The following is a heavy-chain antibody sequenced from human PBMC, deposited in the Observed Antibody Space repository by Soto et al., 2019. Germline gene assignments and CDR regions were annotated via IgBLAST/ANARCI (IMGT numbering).Heavy chain of an antibody. CDR1: GYSFINYW. V-gene: IGHV5-51*01. CDR3: VRPIRPSHDSRIYYLDX. J-gene: IGHJ4*02. CDR2: IYPGDSDT. Sequence: GEALKSSWQVSGYSFINYWIGWVRQTPGNGLELMGSIYPGDSDTRYSRSFQGQVTISADTCISTAYLQWSSLKASDTAVYYCVRPIRPSHDSRIYYLDXWGQGTLVTVSX. D-gene: IGHD2-15*01.